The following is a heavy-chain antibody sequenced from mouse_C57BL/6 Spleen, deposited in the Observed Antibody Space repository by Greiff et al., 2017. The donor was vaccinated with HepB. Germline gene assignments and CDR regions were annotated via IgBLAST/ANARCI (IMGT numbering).Heavy chain of an antibody. D-gene: IGHD4-1*01. V-gene: IGHV1-59*01. CDR2: IDPSDSYT. CDR1: GYTFTSYW. CDR3: ARLVPSWDGGDY. J-gene: IGHJ2*01. Sequence: QVHVKQPGAELVRPGTSVKLSCKASGYTFTSYWMHWVKQRPGQGLEWIGVIDPSDSYTNYNQKFKGKATLTVDTSSSTAYMQLSSLTSEDSAVYYCARLVPSWDGGDYWGQGTTLTVSS.